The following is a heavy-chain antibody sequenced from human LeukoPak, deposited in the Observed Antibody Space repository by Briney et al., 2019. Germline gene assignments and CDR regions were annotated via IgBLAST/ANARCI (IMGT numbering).Heavy chain of an antibody. CDR1: GFTSSSYW. D-gene: IGHD3-9*01. Sequence: GGSLRLSCAASGFTSSSYWMHWVRQVPGKGLVWVSRINSDGISTTYADSVKGRFTISRDNAKNTLYLQMNSLRAEDTAVYYCAKDYGILTGYPLYYFDYWGQGTLVTVSS. CDR2: INSDGIST. J-gene: IGHJ4*02. V-gene: IGHV3-74*01. CDR3: AKDYGILTGYPLYYFDY.